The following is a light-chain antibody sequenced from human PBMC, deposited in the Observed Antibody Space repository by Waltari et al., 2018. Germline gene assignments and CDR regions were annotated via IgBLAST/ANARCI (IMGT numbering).Light chain of an antibody. J-gene: IGKJ1*01. CDR1: QGISSY. V-gene: IGKV1-9*01. CDR3: QQLNSYPRT. Sequence: IQLTQSPSSLSASVGDRVTITCRASQGISSYLAWYQQKPGKAPKLLIYAASTLQSGVPSRFSGSGSGTDFTRTISSLQPEDFATYYGQQLNSYPRTFGQGTKVEIK. CDR2: AAS.